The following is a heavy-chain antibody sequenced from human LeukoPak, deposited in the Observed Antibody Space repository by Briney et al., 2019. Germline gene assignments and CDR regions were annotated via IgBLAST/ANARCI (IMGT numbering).Heavy chain of an antibody. V-gene: IGHV4-4*02. Sequence: SETLSLTCAVSGGSISSSNWWSWVRQPPGKGLEWIGEIYHSGSTYYNPSLKSRVSISVDTSKNHFSLRLTSVTAADTAVYYCARQTGSGLFILPGGQGTLVTVSS. CDR2: IYHSGST. J-gene: IGHJ4*02. CDR3: ARQTGSGLFILP. D-gene: IGHD3/OR15-3a*01. CDR1: GGSISSSNW.